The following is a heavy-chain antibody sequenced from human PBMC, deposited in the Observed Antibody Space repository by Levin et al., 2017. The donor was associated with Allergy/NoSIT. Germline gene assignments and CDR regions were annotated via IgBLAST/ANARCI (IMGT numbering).Heavy chain of an antibody. CDR1: GFTLGGYG. CDR3: AKDRGQRQYCDY. J-gene: IGHJ4*02. V-gene: IGHV3-30*18. Sequence: GGSLRLSCAASGFTLGGYGMHWVRQAPGKGLEWVAFISYDGSEKYYVDSVEGRFTISRDNSQNMLYLQMNSLRPADTAVYYCAKDRGQRQYCDYWGQGTLVTVSS. CDR2: ISYDGSEK.